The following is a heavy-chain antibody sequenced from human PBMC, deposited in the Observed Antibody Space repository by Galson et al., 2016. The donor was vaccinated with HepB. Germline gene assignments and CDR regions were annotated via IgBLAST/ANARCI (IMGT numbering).Heavy chain of an antibody. D-gene: IGHD2-21*02. CDR2: IYYSGST. CDR1: GGSISSYY. CDR3: ATISTGDYYFNY. J-gene: IGHJ4*01. V-gene: IGHV4-59*01. Sequence: SETLSLTCTVSGGSISSYYWSWIRQPPGKGLEWIGYIYYSGSTNYNPSLKSRVTISVDTSKDQFSLKLSSVTAADTAFYYCATISTGDYYFNYWGHGTLVTVSS.